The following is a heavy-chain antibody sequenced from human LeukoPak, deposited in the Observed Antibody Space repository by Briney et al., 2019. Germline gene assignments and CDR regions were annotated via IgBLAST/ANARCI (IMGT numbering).Heavy chain of an antibody. V-gene: IGHV4-39*01. CDR1: GGSISSSSYY. Sequence: SETLSLTCTVSGGSISSSSYYWGWIRQPPGKGLEWIGSIYYSGSTYYNPSLKSRVTMSVDTSKNQFSLKLSSVTAADTAVYYCATFLGDSRSFDYWGQGTLVTVSS. CDR3: ATFLGDSRSFDY. D-gene: IGHD3-16*01. J-gene: IGHJ4*02. CDR2: IYYSGST.